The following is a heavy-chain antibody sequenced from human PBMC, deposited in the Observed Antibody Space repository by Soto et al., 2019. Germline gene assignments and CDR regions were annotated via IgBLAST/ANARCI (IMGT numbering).Heavy chain of an antibody. CDR2: IYYSGST. Sequence: SETLSLTCTVSGGSISSYYWSWIRQPPGKGLEWIGYIYYSGSTNYNPSLKSRVTISVDTSKNQFSLKLSSVTAADTAVYYCARLNSNYAHFYYYYMDVWGKGTTVTVSS. CDR3: ARLNSNYAHFYYYYMDV. CDR1: GGSISSYY. D-gene: IGHD4-4*01. V-gene: IGHV4-59*08. J-gene: IGHJ6*03.